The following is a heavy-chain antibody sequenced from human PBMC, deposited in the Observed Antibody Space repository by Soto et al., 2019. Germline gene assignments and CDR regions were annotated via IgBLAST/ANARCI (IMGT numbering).Heavy chain of an antibody. CDR1: GGSFSGYY. D-gene: IGHD5-18*01. Sequence: SETLSLTCAVYGGSFSGYYWSWIRQPPGKGLEWIGEINHSGSTNYNPSLKSRVTISVDTSKNQFSLKLSSVTAADTAVYYCARGRLGYSYGYALYYWGQGTLVTVSS. V-gene: IGHV4-34*01. J-gene: IGHJ4*02. CDR2: INHSGST. CDR3: ARGRLGYSYGYALYY.